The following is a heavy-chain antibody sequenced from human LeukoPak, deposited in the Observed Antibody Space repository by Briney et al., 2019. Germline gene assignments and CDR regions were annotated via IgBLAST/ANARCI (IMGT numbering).Heavy chain of an antibody. CDR1: GFNFHQYG. V-gene: IGHV3-30*02. CDR2: IRYDGSDK. CDR3: ARDWDYNFWSNYDH. Sequence: GGSLRLSCVRAGFNFHQYGMNWVRQAPGKGLEWVSYIRYDGSDKHYADSVKGRFTISRDDSKNTLYLQMSSLRAEDTAVYYCARDWDYNFWSNYDHWGQGNLVTVSS. D-gene: IGHD3-3*01. J-gene: IGHJ4*02.